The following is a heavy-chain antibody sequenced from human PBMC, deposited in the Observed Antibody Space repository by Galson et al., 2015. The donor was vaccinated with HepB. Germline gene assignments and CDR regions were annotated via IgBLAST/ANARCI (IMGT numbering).Heavy chain of an antibody. D-gene: IGHD4-23*01. Sequence: CAISGDSVSSNSAAWNWIRQSPSRGLEWLGRTYYRSKWYNDYAVSVKSRITINPDTSKNQFSLQLNSVTPEDTAVYYCARGPGGPEVVTLDFDYWGQGTLVTVSS. V-gene: IGHV6-1*01. CDR1: GDSVSSNSAA. CDR2: TYYRSKWYN. CDR3: ARGPGGPEVVTLDFDY. J-gene: IGHJ4*02.